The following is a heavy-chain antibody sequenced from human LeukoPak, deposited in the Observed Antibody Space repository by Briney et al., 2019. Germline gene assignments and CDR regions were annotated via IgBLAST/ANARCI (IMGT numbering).Heavy chain of an antibody. J-gene: IGHJ6*03. D-gene: IGHD3-22*01. CDR3: ARHRIRYYDSSGYYPLDYYFYYYMDV. V-gene: IGHV1-69*05. CDR1: GGTFSSYA. Sequence: ASVKVSCKASGGTFSSYAISWVRQAPGQGLEWMGGINPIFGTANYAQKVQGRVTITTDESTSTAYMELSSMRSEDTAVYYCARHRIRYYDSSGYYPLDYYFYYYMDVWGKGTTVTVSS. CDR2: INPIFGTA.